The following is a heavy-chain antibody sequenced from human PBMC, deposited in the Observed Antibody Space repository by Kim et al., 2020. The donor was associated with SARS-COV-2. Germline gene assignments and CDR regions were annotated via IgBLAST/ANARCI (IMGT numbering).Heavy chain of an antibody. CDR2: TYYRSKWYN. Sequence: SQTLSLTCAISGDSVSSNSAAWNWIRQSPSRGLEWLGRTYYRSKWYNDYAVSVKSRITINPDTSKNQFSLQLNSVTPEDTAVYYCARSGRDNWNYWDDYGMDVWGQGTTVTVSS. D-gene: IGHD1-7*01. J-gene: IGHJ6*02. CDR3: ARSGRDNWNYWDDYGMDV. V-gene: IGHV6-1*01. CDR1: GDSVSSNSAA.